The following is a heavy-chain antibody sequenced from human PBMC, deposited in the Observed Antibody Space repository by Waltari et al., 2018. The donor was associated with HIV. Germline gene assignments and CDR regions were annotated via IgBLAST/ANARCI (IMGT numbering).Heavy chain of an antibody. D-gene: IGHD1-1*01. Sequence: EVQLVESGGGLVQPGGSLRLSCAASGFSVSNHFMTWVRRAPGKGLEWVAIIYISDNAYYADSVEGRFAISRDNSKNTVFLQMNSLRTEDTAMYYCARGGDNDEINFWGHGTLVTVSS. V-gene: IGHV3-66*02. J-gene: IGHJ4*01. CDR2: IYISDNA. CDR1: GFSVSNHF. CDR3: ARGGDNDEINF.